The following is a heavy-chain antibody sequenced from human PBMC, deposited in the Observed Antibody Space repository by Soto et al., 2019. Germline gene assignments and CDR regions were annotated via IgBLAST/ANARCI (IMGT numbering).Heavy chain of an antibody. CDR3: ARSVEGHFDY. V-gene: IGHV3-48*02. D-gene: IGHD6-19*01. Sequence: EVQLVESGGDLVQRGGSLRLSCVASGFTFSVYSMNWVRQAPGKGLERFSYITSDTKTIKYADSVKGTSTISRDKAQNSVYPQMTSLRDEATAVYYCARSVEGHFDYWGQGTVVTVSS. CDR2: ITSDTKTI. CDR1: GFTFSVYS. J-gene: IGHJ4*02.